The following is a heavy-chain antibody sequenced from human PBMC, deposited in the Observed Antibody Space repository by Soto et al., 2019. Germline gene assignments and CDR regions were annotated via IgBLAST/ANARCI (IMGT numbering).Heavy chain of an antibody. CDR2: IYYSGST. V-gene: IGHV4-59*08. J-gene: IGHJ4*02. D-gene: IGHD4-17*01. CDR3: ARRYGYFFDY. CDR1: GGSISSYY. Sequence: QVQLQESGPGLVKPSEPLSLTCTVSGGSISSYYWSWIRQPPGKGLEWIGYIYYSGSTNYNPSLKSRVTISVDTSKNQLSLKLSAVTAADTAVYYCARRYGYFFDYWGQVTLVTVSS.